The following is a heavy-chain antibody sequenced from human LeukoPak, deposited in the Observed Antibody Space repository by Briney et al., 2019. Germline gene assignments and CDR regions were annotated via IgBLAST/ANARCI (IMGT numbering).Heavy chain of an antibody. CDR1: GFTFSSYG. J-gene: IGHJ4*02. V-gene: IGHV3-33*01. CDR2: KWYDGSNK. D-gene: IGHD3-3*01. Sequence: GGSLRLSCAASGFTFSSYGMHWVRQAPGKGLEWVAVKWYDGSNKYYADSVKGRFTISRDNSKNTLDLQMNSLRAEDTAVYYCARDRSYDFWSGYSTPDYWGQGTLVTVSS. CDR3: ARDRSYDFWSGYSTPDY.